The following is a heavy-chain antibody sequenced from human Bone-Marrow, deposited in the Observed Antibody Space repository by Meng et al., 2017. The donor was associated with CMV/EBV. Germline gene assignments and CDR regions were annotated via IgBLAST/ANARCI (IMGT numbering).Heavy chain of an antibody. CDR2: ISYSGNTI. V-gene: IGHV3-11*04. J-gene: IGHJ4*01. CDR3: ARLLVTGNTDFDY. Sequence: GGSLRLSCAASGFTFSGYYMNWVRQAPGKGLEWVSYISYSGNTIYYADSVKGRFTISRDNAKNSLFLQMNSLRAEDTAVYYCARLLVTGNTDFDYWGQGTLVTVSS. D-gene: IGHD1-7*01. CDR1: GFTFSGYY.